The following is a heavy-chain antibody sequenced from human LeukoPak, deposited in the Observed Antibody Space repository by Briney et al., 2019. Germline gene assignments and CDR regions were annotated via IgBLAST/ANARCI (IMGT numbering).Heavy chain of an antibody. D-gene: IGHD3-3*01. J-gene: IGHJ4*02. CDR2: ISSNGGST. V-gene: IGHV3-64*01. CDR1: GFTFSSYA. Sequence: GGSLRLSCAASGFTFSSYAMHWVRQAPGKGLEYVSAISSNGGSTYYANSVKGRFTISRDNSKNTLYLQMGSLRAEDMAVYYCARDYGSGYPVYYFAYWGQGTLVTVSS. CDR3: ARDYGSGYPVYYFAY.